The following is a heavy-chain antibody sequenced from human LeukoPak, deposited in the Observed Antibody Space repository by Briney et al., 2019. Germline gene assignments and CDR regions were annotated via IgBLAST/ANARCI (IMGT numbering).Heavy chain of an antibody. D-gene: IGHD1-14*01. CDR3: ATETNGRHYDY. CDR1: GLTFSTSG. CDR2: IGPTGFDI. Sequence: MPGGSLRLSCTTSGLTFSTSGFNWVRQAPGKGLEWVASIGPTGFDIYHADSIKGRFTISRDNANNFLYLQMDSLRAEDTAVYYCATETNGRHYDYWGQGTLLTVSS. J-gene: IGHJ4*02. V-gene: IGHV3-21*06.